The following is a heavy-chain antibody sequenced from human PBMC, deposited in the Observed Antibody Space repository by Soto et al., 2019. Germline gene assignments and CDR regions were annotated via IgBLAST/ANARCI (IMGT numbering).Heavy chain of an antibody. CDR2: ISSSSSYT. V-gene: IGHV3-11*06. Sequence: GESLKISCAASGFTFSDYYMSWVRQAPGKGLEWVSYISSSSSYTNYADSVKGRFTISRDNAKNSLYLQMNSLRAEDTAVYYCARDPTDSSWDEEGLDYWGQGTLVTVSS. CDR1: GFTFSDYY. CDR3: ARDPTDSSWDEEGLDY. D-gene: IGHD6-13*01. J-gene: IGHJ4*02.